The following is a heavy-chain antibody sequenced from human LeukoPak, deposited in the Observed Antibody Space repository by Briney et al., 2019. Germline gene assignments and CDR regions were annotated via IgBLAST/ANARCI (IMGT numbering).Heavy chain of an antibody. CDR1: GFTFNIYA. D-gene: IGHD3-22*01. CDR3: AKDRPNYYETNGHYYRRDGDS. CDR2: ISSRSDYT. J-gene: IGHJ5*01. Sequence: PGGSLRLSCAASGFTFNIYAMSWVRQAPGKGLEWVSSISSRSDYTFYADSVKGRFTISRDNPRNTLYLQMNSLRAEDTAIYYCAKDRPNYYETNGHYYRRDGDSWGQGTLVTVSS. V-gene: IGHV3-23*01.